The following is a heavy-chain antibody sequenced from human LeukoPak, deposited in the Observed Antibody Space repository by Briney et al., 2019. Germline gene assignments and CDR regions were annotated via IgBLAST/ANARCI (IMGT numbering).Heavy chain of an antibody. D-gene: IGHD3-10*01. J-gene: IGHJ6*02. Sequence: ASVKVSCKASGDTFTSYGISWVRQAPGQGLEWMGWISAYNGNTNYAQKLQGRVTMTTDTSTSTAYMELRSLRSDDTAVYYCARDYAGSMVRGVIRAGMDVWGQGTTVTVSS. CDR1: GDTFTSYG. V-gene: IGHV1-18*01. CDR2: ISAYNGNT. CDR3: ARDYAGSMVRGVIRAGMDV.